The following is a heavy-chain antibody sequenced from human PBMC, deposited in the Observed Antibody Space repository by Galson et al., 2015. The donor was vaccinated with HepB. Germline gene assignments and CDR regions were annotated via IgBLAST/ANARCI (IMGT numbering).Heavy chain of an antibody. CDR3: AREGIRAAAGNRRVNWFDP. Sequence: SVKVSCKASGYTFTGYYMHWVRQAPGQGLEWMGRINPNSGGTNYAQKFQGRVTMTRDTSISTAYMELSRLRSDDTAVYYCAREGIRAAAGNRRVNWFDPWGQGTLVTVSS. J-gene: IGHJ5*02. V-gene: IGHV1-2*06. CDR1: GYTFTGYY. D-gene: IGHD6-13*01. CDR2: INPNSGGT.